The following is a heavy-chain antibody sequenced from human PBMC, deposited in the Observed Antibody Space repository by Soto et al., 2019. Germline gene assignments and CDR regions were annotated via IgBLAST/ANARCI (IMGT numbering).Heavy chain of an antibody. Sequence: QVQLVQSGGEVKKPGASVKVSCKASGYTFSNYGITWVRQAPGQGLEWMGWISGYNANTIYAQNFEGRVTMTKDTNTAYLDLRNLRFDDTAVYFFARERQWEPRTYWGQGTPVSVSS. D-gene: IGHD1-26*01. J-gene: IGHJ4*02. CDR3: ARERQWEPRTY. V-gene: IGHV1-18*01. CDR2: ISGYNANT. CDR1: GYTFSNYG.